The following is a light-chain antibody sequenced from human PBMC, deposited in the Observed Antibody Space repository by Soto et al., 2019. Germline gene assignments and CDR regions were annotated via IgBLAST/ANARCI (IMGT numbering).Light chain of an antibody. CDR3: QKYNSAPLT. CDR2: ATS. V-gene: IGKV1-27*01. J-gene: IGKJ4*01. CDR1: QGIAPY. Sequence: DVQMTQSPSSLSAFVGDRVTITCRASQGIAPYLAWFQQKPGKVPKLLIYATSTLQSGVPSRFSGSGSGTVFTLTINSLHPEDVGTYYCQKYNSAPLTFGGGTKVDIK.